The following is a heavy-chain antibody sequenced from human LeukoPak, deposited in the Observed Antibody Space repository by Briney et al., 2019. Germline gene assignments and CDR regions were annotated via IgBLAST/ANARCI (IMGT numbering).Heavy chain of an antibody. D-gene: IGHD6-13*01. CDR3: ARAQYSSTDYYYYYMDV. CDR1: GGSISSYY. Sequence: SETLSLTCTVSGGSISSYYWSWIRQPAGKGLEWIGRIYTSGSTNYNPSLKSRVTMSVDTSKNQFSLKLSSVTAADTAVYYCARAQYSSTDYYYYYMDVWGKGTTVTVSS. V-gene: IGHV4-4*07. J-gene: IGHJ6*03. CDR2: IYTSGST.